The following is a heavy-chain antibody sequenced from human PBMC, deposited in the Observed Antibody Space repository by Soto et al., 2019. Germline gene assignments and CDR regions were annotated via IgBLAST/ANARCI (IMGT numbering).Heavy chain of an antibody. V-gene: IGHV1-18*01. CDR2: ISAYNGNT. Sequence: ASVKVSCKPSRCTFTSYGISWVRQAPGQGLEWMGWISAYNGNTNYAQKLQGRVTMTTDTSTSTASMELRSLRSDDTAVYYCARSLYCSSTSCYLDWFDPWGQGTLVTVSS. CDR1: RCTFTSYG. J-gene: IGHJ5*02. D-gene: IGHD2-2*01. CDR3: ARSLYCSSTSCYLDWFDP.